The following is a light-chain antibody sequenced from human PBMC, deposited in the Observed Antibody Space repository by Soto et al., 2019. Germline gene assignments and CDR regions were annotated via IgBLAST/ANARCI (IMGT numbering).Light chain of an antibody. CDR3: GSYTSSSTWV. J-gene: IGLJ3*02. CDR1: STYVGVYYY. CDR2: DVT. V-gene: IGLV2-14*03. Sequence: QSALTQPASVSGSPGQSITISCTGTSTYVGVYYYLSWFQQHPGKAPKLMIYDVTKRPSGVSNRFSGSMSGNTASLTISGLQAEDEADYYCGSYTSSSTWVFGGGTKLTVL.